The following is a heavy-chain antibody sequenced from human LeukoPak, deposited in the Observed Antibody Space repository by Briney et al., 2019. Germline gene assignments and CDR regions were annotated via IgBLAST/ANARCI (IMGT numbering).Heavy chain of an antibody. CDR1: GGSISSGGYF. Sequence: SQTLSLTCTVSGGSISSGGYFWSWIRQPPGKGLEWIGNIDHSGSTYYNPSLTSRVTISVDRSTNQFSLKLTSVTAADTAVYYCAKEGEGPDTMVRGVPLRWGQGTLVTVSS. CDR3: AKEGEGPDTMVRGVPLR. CDR2: IDHSGST. D-gene: IGHD3-10*01. V-gene: IGHV4-30-2*01. J-gene: IGHJ4*02.